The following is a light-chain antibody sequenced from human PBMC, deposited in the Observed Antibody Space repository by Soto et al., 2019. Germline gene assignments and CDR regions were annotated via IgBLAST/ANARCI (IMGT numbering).Light chain of an antibody. J-gene: IGLJ1*01. Sequence: QSPLTQPPSASGSPGQSVTLSCTGTSSDVGGYNYVSWYQQHPGKAPKLMIYEVSKRPSGVPDRFSGSKSGNTASLTVSGLQAEDEADYYCNSYAGSNNFIVFGPGTKLTVL. CDR3: NSYAGSNNFIV. V-gene: IGLV2-8*01. CDR1: SSDVGGYNY. CDR2: EVS.